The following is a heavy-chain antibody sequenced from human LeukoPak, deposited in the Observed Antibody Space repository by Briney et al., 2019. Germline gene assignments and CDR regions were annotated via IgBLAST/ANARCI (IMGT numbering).Heavy chain of an antibody. V-gene: IGHV5-51*01. CDR3: ARPFDDSSGPDAFDI. Sequence: GESLKISCKGSGYSFTSYWIGWVRQMPGKGLEWMGIIYPGDSDTRYSPSFQGQVTISADKSISTAYLQWSSLKVSDTAMYYCARPFDDSSGPDAFDIWGQGIMVTVSS. CDR2: IYPGDSDT. J-gene: IGHJ3*02. D-gene: IGHD3-22*01. CDR1: GYSFTSYW.